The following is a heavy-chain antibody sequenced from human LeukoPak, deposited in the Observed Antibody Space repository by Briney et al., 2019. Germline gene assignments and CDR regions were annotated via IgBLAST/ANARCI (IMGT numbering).Heavy chain of an antibody. Sequence: PGGSLRLSCAASGFTFSSYWLHWVRQAPGKGLVWVSRISSDGSRTTYADSVKGRFTMSRDNAKNTLYLQMNSLRAEDTAVYYCAKHGVHFDCWGQGTLVTVSS. J-gene: IGHJ4*02. CDR2: ISSDGSRT. CDR3: AKHGVHFDC. V-gene: IGHV3-74*01. CDR1: GFTFSSYW. D-gene: IGHD2-8*01.